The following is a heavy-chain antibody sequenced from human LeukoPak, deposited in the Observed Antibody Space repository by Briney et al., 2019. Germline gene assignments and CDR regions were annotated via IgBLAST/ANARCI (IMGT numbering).Heavy chain of an antibody. CDR3: ASLCSGGSCYHNWFDP. V-gene: IGHV4-34*01. CDR1: GGSFSGYY. Sequence: SETLSLTCAVYGGSFSGYYWSWIRQPPGKGLEWIGEINHSGSTNYNPSLKSRVTISVDTPKNQFSLKLSSVTAADTAVYYCASLCSGGSCYHNWFDPWGQGTLVTVSS. J-gene: IGHJ5*02. D-gene: IGHD2-15*01. CDR2: INHSGST.